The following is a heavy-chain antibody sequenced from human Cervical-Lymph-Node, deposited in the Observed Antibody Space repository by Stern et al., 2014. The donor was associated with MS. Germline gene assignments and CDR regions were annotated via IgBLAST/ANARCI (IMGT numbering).Heavy chain of an antibody. CDR1: GGTFSSHA. D-gene: IGHD3-10*01. Sequence: QVQLVQSGAEVKKPGSSVRVSCKASGGTFSSHAISWVRQAPGQGLEWMEGIIPMFVTAKSAQKFQGRVTITADDSTSTAYMEVSSLRSEDTAVYYCASSVGELTPEAVWGQGTTVTVFS. J-gene: IGHJ6*02. CDR3: ASSVGELTPEAV. CDR2: IIPMFVTA. V-gene: IGHV1-69*01.